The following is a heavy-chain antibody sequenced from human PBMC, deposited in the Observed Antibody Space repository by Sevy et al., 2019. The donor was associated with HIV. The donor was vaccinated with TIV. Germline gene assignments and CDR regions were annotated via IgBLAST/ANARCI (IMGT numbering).Heavy chain of an antibody. D-gene: IGHD1-1*01. CDR1: GFTFSSYR. CDR2: ISSTSAHI. V-gene: IGHV3-21*01. J-gene: IGHJ4*02. CDR3: ARAVLEISTWRSDY. Sequence: GGSLRLSCAASGFTFSSYRMTWVRQAPGKGLEWVSCISSTSAHINYAYSVKGRFTISRDNAKNLLYLQMDSLRAEDTAVYYCARAVLEISTWRSDYWGQGTLVTVSS.